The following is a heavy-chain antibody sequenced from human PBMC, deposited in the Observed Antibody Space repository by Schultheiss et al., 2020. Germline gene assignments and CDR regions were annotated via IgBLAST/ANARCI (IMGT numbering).Heavy chain of an antibody. CDR3: ARDTMVQAGFDP. Sequence: ASVKVSCKASGYTFTGYYMHWVRQAPGQGLEWMGWISAYNGNTNYAQKLQGRVTMTTDTSTSTAYMELRSLRSDDTAVYYCARDTMVQAGFDPWGQGTLVTVSS. CDR1: GYTFTGYY. J-gene: IGHJ5*02. D-gene: IGHD3-10*01. CDR2: ISAYNGNT. V-gene: IGHV1-18*04.